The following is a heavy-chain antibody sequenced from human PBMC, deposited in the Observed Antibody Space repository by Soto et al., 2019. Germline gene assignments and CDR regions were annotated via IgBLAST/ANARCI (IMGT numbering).Heavy chain of an antibody. J-gene: IGHJ6*02. CDR2: ITGSGDYT. D-gene: IGHD4-4*01. CDR3: TKDRPTDRPRYYYYGMDV. CDR1: GFTFSSYT. Sequence: GGSLRLSCAASGFTFSSYTMSWVRQAPGKRLEWVSAITGSGDYTTHADSVKGRFTISRDNSKNTLYLQMNSLRAEDTAVYYCTKDRPTDRPRYYYYGMDVWGQGTTVTVSS. V-gene: IGHV3-23*01.